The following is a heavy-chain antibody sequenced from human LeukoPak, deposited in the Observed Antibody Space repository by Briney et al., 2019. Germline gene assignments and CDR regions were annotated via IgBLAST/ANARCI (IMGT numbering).Heavy chain of an antibody. V-gene: IGHV3-53*01. CDR3: ARPYYYDSGGNY. D-gene: IGHD3-22*01. Sequence: GGSLRLSCVASGFTVSGNYMSWVRQAPGKGLEWVSVIYSGGSTYYSDSVKGRFTISRDNSKNTLYLQMNSLRAEDTAVYYCARPYYYDSGGNYWGQGSLVTVSS. CDR2: IYSGGST. J-gene: IGHJ4*02. CDR1: GFTVSGNY.